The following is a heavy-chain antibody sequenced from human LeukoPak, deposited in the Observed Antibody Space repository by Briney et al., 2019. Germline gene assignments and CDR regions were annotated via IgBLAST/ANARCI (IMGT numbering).Heavy chain of an antibody. CDR1: GFTFSTHA. J-gene: IGHJ4*02. V-gene: IGHV3-53*01. CDR2: IHSNGGT. Sequence: GGSLRLSCSASGFTFSTHAMYWVRQAPGKGLQWVSVIHSNGGTDYAGSVRGRFTISRDNSKSTLHLQMDNLRAEDTAVYYCARGFHFYASGSYSGAFDYWGQGTLVTVSS. CDR3: ARGFHFYASGSYSGAFDY. D-gene: IGHD3-10*01.